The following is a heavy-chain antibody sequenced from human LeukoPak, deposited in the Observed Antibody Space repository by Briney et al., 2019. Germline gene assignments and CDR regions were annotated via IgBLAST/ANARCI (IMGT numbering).Heavy chain of an antibody. J-gene: IGHJ6*02. CDR1: GFTFSSYS. Sequence: PGGSLRLSCAASGFTFSSYSMNWVRQAPGKGLEWVSYISSSSSTIYYADSVKGRFTISRDNAKNSLYLQMNSLRAEDTAVYYCAREGSTSHYGMDVWGQGTTVTVSS. V-gene: IGHV3-48*04. D-gene: IGHD2-2*01. CDR2: ISSSSSTI. CDR3: AREGSTSHYGMDV.